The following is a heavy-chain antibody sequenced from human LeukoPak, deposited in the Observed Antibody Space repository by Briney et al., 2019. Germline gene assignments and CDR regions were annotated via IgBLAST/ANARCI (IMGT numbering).Heavy chain of an antibody. CDR3: PRGMGYSYGHPQGAFDI. CDR1: GYTFTSYD. D-gene: IGHD5-18*01. J-gene: IGHJ3*02. Sequence: ASVKVSCKASGYTFTSYDINWVRQAPGQGLEWMGWMSAYNGKTNYAHSLQGRVTVTADTSTSTAYMELRSLRSEDTSVYYCPRGMGYSYGHPQGAFDIWGQGTMVTVSS. V-gene: IGHV1-18*01. CDR2: MSAYNGKT.